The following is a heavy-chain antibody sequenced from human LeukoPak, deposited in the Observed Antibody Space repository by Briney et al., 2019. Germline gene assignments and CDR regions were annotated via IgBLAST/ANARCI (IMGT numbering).Heavy chain of an antibody. CDR1: GFTYTKHA. CDR2: ISYDGSNK. Sequence: GGSLRLSCAASGFTYTKHAMHWVRQAPGKGLEWVAVISYDGSNKKYADSVKGRFTISRDNSKNTLYLQMNSLRAEDTAVYSCASSAPAGFSYYSYYMDVWGKGTTVTISS. J-gene: IGHJ6*03. CDR3: ASSAPAGFSYYSYYMDV. D-gene: IGHD6-25*01. V-gene: IGHV3-30*04.